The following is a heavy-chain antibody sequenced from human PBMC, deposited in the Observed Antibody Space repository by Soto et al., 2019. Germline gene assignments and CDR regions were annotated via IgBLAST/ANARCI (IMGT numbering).Heavy chain of an antibody. Sequence: GGSLRLSCEASGFIFEDYDMHWVRQPPGKGLQWVSGISWNSGDKDYGDSVKGRFTISRDNAKNSLDLQMSSLRVEDTATYYCVKKSCSHTRCYTGWFFDLWGRGTLVTVS. V-gene: IGHV3-9*01. CDR2: ISWNSGDK. CDR1: GFIFEDYD. D-gene: IGHD2-15*01. J-gene: IGHJ2*01. CDR3: VKKSCSHTRCYTGWFFDL.